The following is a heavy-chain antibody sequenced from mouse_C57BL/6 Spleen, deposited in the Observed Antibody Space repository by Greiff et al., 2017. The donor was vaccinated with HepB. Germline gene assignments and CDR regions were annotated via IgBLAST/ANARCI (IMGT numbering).Heavy chain of an antibody. D-gene: IGHD1-1*01. J-gene: IGHJ1*03. CDR3: ARYYYGSSHWYFDV. CDR2: IYPSDSET. V-gene: IGHV1-61*01. Sequence: QVQLQQPGAELVRPGSSVKLSCKASGYTFTSYWMDWVKQRPGQGLEWIGNIYPSDSETHYNQKFKDKATLTVDKSSSTAYMQLRSLTSEDLSVYYCARYYYGSSHWYFDVWGTGTTVTVSS. CDR1: GYTFTSYW.